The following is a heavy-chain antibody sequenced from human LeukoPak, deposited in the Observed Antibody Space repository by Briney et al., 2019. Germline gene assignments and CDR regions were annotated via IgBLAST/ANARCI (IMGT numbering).Heavy chain of an antibody. Sequence: GGSLRLSCAASGFTFSSYAMSWVRQAPGKGLEWVSAISGSGGSTYYADSVKGRFTISRDNSKNTLYLQMNSLRAEDTAVYYCAKKEVTTPRSSWDYYFDYWGQGTLVTVSS. CDR1: GFTFSSYA. CDR2: ISGSGGST. J-gene: IGHJ4*02. CDR3: AKKEVTTPRSSWDYYFDY. D-gene: IGHD4-17*01. V-gene: IGHV3-23*01.